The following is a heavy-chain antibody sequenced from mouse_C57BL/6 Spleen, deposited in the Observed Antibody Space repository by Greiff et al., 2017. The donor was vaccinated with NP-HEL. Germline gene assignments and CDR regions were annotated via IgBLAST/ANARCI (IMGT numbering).Heavy chain of an antibody. CDR3: AGSGYYGRSSYWYFDG. CDR1: GFTFTDYY. Sequence: VQLQQSGAELVKPGASVKLSCTASGFTFTDYYMHWVKQRTEQGLEWIGRIDPEDGETKYAPKFQGKATITADTSSSTASMQLISLTSDDTAVYYCAGSGYYGRSSYWYFDGWGTGTTVTVAS. J-gene: IGHJ1*03. D-gene: IGHD1-1*01. V-gene: IGHV14-2*01. CDR2: IDPEDGET.